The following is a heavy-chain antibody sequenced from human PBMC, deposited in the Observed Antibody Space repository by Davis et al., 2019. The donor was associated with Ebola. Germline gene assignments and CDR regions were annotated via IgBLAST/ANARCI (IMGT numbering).Heavy chain of an antibody. D-gene: IGHD5-24*01. CDR1: GFTFSSYW. V-gene: IGHV3-23*01. CDR2: ISGSGGST. J-gene: IGHJ4*02. CDR3: AHGWQQLMH. Sequence: GESLKISCAASGFTFSSYWMSWVRQAPGKGLEWVSAISGSGGSTYYADSVKGRFTISRDNSKNTLYLQMNSLRAEDTAVYYCAHGWQQLMHWGRGTLVTVSS.